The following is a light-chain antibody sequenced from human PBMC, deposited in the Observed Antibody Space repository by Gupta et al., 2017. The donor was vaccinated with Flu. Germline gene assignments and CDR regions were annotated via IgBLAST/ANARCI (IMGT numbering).Light chain of an antibody. CDR3: QQYNNWLA. Sequence: PGERATLSCRASQSVSSNLAWYQQKPGQAPRLLIYGASTRATGIPARFSGSGSGTEFTLTISSLQSEDFAVYYCQQYNNWLAFGGGTKVEIK. CDR1: QSVSSN. J-gene: IGKJ4*01. V-gene: IGKV3-15*01. CDR2: GAS.